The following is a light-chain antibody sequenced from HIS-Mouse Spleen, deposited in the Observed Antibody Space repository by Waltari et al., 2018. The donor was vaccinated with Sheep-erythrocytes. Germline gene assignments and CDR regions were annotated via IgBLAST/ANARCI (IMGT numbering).Light chain of an antibody. CDR1: HLGAKY. J-gene: IGLJ2*01. CDR2: QDS. CDR3: QAWDSSTVV. V-gene: IGLV3-1*01. Sequence: SYELTQPPSVSVSPGQTASITCSGDHLGAKYACWYHQKPGQSPVLVIYQDSKRPSGIPERFSGSNSGNTATLTISGTQAMDEADYYCQAWDSSTVVFGGGTKLTVL.